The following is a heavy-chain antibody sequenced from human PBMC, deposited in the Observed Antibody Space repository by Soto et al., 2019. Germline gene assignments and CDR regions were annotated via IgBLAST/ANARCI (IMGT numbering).Heavy chain of an antibody. CDR1: GFTFSSYA. CDR2: IGGSGGST. D-gene: IGHD3-10*01. J-gene: IGHJ6*02. CDR3: AKDSMIRGVNGMDV. Sequence: EVQVLESGGGLVQPGGSLRLSCAASGFTFSSYAMTWVRQAAGKGLVWVSSIGGSGGSTFYADSVKGRFTISRDNSKNTLYLQMNSLRVEDTAVYYCAKDSMIRGVNGMDVWGQGTTVTVSS. V-gene: IGHV3-23*01.